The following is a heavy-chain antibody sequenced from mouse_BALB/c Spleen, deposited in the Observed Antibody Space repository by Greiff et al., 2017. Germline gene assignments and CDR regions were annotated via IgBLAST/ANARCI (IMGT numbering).Heavy chain of an antibody. D-gene: IGHD2-14*01. J-gene: IGHJ1*01. V-gene: IGHV1-7*01. CDR3: ARSYYRRDWYFDV. CDR1: GYTFTSYW. CDR2: INPSTGYT. Sequence: VQLQQSGAELAKPGASVKMSCKASGYTFTSYWMHWVKQRPGQGLEWIGYINPSTGYTEYNQKFKDKATLTADKSSSTAYMQLSSLTSEDSAVYYCARSYYRRDWYFDVWGAGTTVTVSS.